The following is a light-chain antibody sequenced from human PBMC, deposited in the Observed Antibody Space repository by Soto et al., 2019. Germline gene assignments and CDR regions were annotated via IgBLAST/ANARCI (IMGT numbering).Light chain of an antibody. CDR1: SSDVGGYNY. CDR3: SSYRSSVV. CDR2: EVS. Sequence: QSVLTQPASVSGSPGQSITISCTGTSSDVGGYNYVSWYQQPPGKAPKLMIYEVSNRPSGVSNRFSGSKSGNTASLTISGLQAEDEADYYCSSYRSSVVVGGGTQLTV. V-gene: IGLV2-14*01. J-gene: IGLJ2*01.